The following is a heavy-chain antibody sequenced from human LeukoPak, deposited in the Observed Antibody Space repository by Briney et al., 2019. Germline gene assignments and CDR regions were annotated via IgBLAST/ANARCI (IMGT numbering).Heavy chain of an antibody. CDR2: MYSSGST. J-gene: IGHJ5*01. CDR1: GGSISSSSYY. Sequence: SETLSLTCAVSGGSISSSSYYWGWIRQPTGKGLEWIGSMYSSGSTYYNPSLKSRVTISVDTSKNQFSLNLTSVTAADTAVYXXXXXXXXXXXXXXXXXXRPPKYNYFDSRGQGTLVTVSS. CDR3: XXXXXXXXXXXXXXXXRPPKYNYFDS. V-gene: IGHV4-39*07.